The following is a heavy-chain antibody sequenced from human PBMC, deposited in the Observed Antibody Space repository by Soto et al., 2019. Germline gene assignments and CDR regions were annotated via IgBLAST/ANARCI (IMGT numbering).Heavy chain of an antibody. Sequence: SETLSLTCTVSGVSITSHHWTWIRQSPGKGLEWIGNIHYSGSTHSSPSLKSRLTISLDTSQNQSSLKLYSVTTADTAVYFCAGGGPGHPFDYWGQGXQVTVYS. V-gene: IGHV4-59*11. CDR1: GVSITSHH. CDR3: AGGGPGHPFDY. J-gene: IGHJ4*02. CDR2: IHYSGST. D-gene: IGHD7-27*01.